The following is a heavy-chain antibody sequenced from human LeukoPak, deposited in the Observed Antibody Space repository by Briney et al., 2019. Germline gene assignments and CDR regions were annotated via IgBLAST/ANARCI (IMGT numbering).Heavy chain of an antibody. CDR3: AKSYVWGSYRDAFDI. CDR2: ISGSGGST. V-gene: IGHV3-23*01. D-gene: IGHD3-16*02. J-gene: IGHJ3*02. Sequence: GGSLRLSCAASGFTFSSYAMSWVRQAPGKGLEWVSAISGSGGSTYYADSVKGRFTISRDNSKNTLYLQMSSLRAEDTAVYYCAKSYVWGSYRDAFDIWGQGTMVTVSS. CDR1: GFTFSSYA.